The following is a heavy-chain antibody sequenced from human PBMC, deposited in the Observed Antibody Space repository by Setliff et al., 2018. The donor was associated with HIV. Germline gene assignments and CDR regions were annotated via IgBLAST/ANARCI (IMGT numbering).Heavy chain of an antibody. J-gene: IGHJ6*03. Sequence: LSLTCTVSGGSISSGDYYWSWIRQPPGKGLEWIGYICYSGSTYYNPSLKSRVTISVDKSRNQFSLKVSSVTAADTAVYYCARVSITYWYSIPRDYYYYMDVWGEGTTVTVSS. D-gene: IGHD2-8*02. CDR1: GGSISSGDYY. CDR3: ARVSITYWYSIPRDYYYYMDV. V-gene: IGHV4-30-4*08. CDR2: ICYSGST.